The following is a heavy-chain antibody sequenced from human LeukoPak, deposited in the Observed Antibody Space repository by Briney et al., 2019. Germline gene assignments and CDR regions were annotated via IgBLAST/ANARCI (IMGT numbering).Heavy chain of an antibody. J-gene: IGHJ4*02. CDR3: ARLVGYGDYSLDY. D-gene: IGHD4-17*01. CDR1: GYSFTSYW. Sequence: GESLKISCKGSGYSFTSYWISWVRQMPGKGLEWMGRIDPSDSYTDYSPSFQGHVTISADKSISTAYLQWSSLEASDTAMYYCARLVGYGDYSLDYWGQGTLVTVSS. CDR2: IDPSDSYT. V-gene: IGHV5-10-1*01.